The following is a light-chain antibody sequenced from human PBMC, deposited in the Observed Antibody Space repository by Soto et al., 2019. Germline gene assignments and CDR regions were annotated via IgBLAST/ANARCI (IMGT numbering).Light chain of an antibody. J-gene: IGKJ1*01. Sequence: LSCRDHQNINTDLAWYQQRPGQAPRLLIYDASNRAPGIPARFGGSGSGADFTLSISSLEPEDFAVYYCQQRTMWPRTFGQGTKVDIK. CDR1: QNINTD. V-gene: IGKV3-11*01. CDR2: DAS. CDR3: QQRTMWPRT.